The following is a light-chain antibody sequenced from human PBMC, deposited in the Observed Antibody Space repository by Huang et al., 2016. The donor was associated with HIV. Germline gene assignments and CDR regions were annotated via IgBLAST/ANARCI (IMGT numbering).Light chain of an antibody. Sequence: IQLTQSPSSLSASVGDRVTITCLASQGITHYLSWVQQKPGKAPKLLIYAASTLQSGVASRFSGSGSGTDFSLTISSLQPEDIATYYCQQLNSYPLTFGGGTKVEI. J-gene: IGKJ4*01. CDR1: QGITHY. CDR2: AAS. V-gene: IGKV1-9*01. CDR3: QQLNSYPLT.